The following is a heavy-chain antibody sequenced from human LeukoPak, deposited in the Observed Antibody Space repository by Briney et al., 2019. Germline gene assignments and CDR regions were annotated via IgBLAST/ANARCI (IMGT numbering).Heavy chain of an antibody. J-gene: IGHJ4*02. CDR2: IYPGDSDT. D-gene: IGHD3-10*01. V-gene: IGHV5-51*01. CDR1: GYSFTSYW. Sequence: GESRKISCKGSGYSFTSYWIGWVRQMPGKGLEWMGIIYPGDSDTRYSPSLQGQVTISADKSISTAYLQWSSLKASDTAMYYCARQASLFYYGSGSSPWYCDYWGQGTLVTVSS. CDR3: ARQASLFYYGSGSSPWYCDY.